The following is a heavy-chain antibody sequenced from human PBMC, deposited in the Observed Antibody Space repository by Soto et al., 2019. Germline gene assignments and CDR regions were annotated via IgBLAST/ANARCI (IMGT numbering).Heavy chain of an antibody. CDR3: ARALGYCSSTSCYSDI. CDR1: GYTFTSYD. D-gene: IGHD2-2*01. CDR2: MNPNSGNT. V-gene: IGHV1-8*01. J-gene: IGHJ3*02. Sequence: GASVKVSCKASGYTFTSYDINWVRQATGQGLEWMGWMNPNSGNTGYAQKFQGRVTMTRNTSMSTAYMELRSLRSDDTAVYYCARALGYCSSTSCYSDIWGQGTMVTVSS.